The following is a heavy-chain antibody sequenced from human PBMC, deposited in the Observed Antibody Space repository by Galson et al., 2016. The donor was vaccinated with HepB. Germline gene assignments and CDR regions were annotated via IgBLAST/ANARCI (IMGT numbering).Heavy chain of an antibody. Sequence: SLRLSCAASGFTFSSYSMNWVRQAPGMGLEWVSSISSSSSSYIYYADSVKGRFTISRDNAKNSLYLQMNSLRAEDTAVYYCARGDIVGAIFDYWGQGTLVTVSS. V-gene: IGHV3-21*01. J-gene: IGHJ4*02. CDR1: GFTFSSYS. CDR3: ARGDIVGAIFDY. CDR2: ISSSSSSYI. D-gene: IGHD1-26*01.